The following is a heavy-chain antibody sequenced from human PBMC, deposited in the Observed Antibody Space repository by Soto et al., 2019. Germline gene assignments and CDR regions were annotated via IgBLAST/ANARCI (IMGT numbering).Heavy chain of an antibody. CDR1: GYLFTAYS. CDR2: VNPSGGST. V-gene: IGHV1-46*01. J-gene: IGHJ4*02. Sequence: ASVKVSCKASGYLFTAYSMHWVRLAPGQGLEWMGVVNPSGGSTKYAQNFQGRVTMTTDTSTSTAYMELRSLRSDDTAVYYCARDQKYYDSSGYYQSRRFDYWGQGTLVTVSS. CDR3: ARDQKYYDSSGYYQSRRFDY. D-gene: IGHD3-22*01.